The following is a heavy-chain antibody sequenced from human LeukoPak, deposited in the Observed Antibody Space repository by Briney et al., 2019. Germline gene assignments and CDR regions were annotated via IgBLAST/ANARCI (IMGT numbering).Heavy chain of an antibody. CDR1: GFTFGYYW. D-gene: IGHD3-3*01. CDR2: LRPDGRDK. Sequence: GGSLRLAWAASGFTFGYYWMTWVRQAPGKGLEWVANLRPDGRDKYYADSVEGRFTISRDNAKNSLYLQMNGPRADDTAIYYCARDAYDDASESWGQGTLVTVSS. J-gene: IGHJ5*02. V-gene: IGHV3-7*01. CDR3: ARDAYDDASES.